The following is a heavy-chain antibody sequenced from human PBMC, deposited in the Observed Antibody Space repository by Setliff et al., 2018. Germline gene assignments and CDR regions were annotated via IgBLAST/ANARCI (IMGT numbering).Heavy chain of an antibody. Sequence: PGGSLRLSCTASGLPFNTYKFHWVRQAPGKGLEWVAVIFNDGTKKYYAESVKGRFAISRDISTNTLYLQMNSLRAEDSAIYFCASSCSGSTCNAGLDYWGQGTLVTVSS. CDR3: ASSCSGSTCNAGLDY. CDR1: GLPFNTYK. V-gene: IGHV3-30*03. J-gene: IGHJ4*02. CDR2: IFNDGTKK. D-gene: IGHD2-15*01.